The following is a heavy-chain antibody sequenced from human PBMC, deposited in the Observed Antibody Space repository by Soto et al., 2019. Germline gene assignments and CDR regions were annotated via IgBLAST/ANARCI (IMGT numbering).Heavy chain of an antibody. J-gene: IGHJ6*01. CDR2: MNPNSGNT. CDR3: ARGRDSGYEQYYYYGMEV. Sequence: QVQLVQSGAEVKKPGASVKVSCKASGYTFTSYDINWVRQATGQGLEWMGWMNPNSGNTGYAQKFQGRVTMTRNTSISTAYMELSSLRSEDTALYYCARGRDSGYEQYYYYGMEVWGQGATVTVSS. CDR1: GYTFTSYD. D-gene: IGHD5-12*01. V-gene: IGHV1-8*01.